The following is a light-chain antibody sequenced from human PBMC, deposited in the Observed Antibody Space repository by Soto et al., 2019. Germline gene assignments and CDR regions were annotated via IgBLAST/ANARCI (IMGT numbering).Light chain of an antibody. Sequence: EIVLTQSPATLSLSPGERATLSCRASQTISSPFLAWYQQKPGQAPRLFIHGASTSATGIPDRFSGSWSGTDFTHTISRLEPEDFGVYYCGSNEWTFGQGTKVE. CDR3: GSNEWT. V-gene: IGKV3-20*01. CDR2: GAS. CDR1: QTISSPF. J-gene: IGKJ1*01.